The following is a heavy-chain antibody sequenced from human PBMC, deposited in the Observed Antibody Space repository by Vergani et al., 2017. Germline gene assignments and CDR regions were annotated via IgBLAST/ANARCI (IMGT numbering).Heavy chain of an antibody. Sequence: QVQLQESGPGLLKPSQTLSLTCTVSGASVSRGTYYWTWIRQPAGKKLEWIVRMYTSGHTIYNPSLESRVTMSVDTSKNQFSLQLSSVTAADTAVYYCARXSHCINCYSEGPNGPGYYYMDVWGKGTTVTVSS. D-gene: IGHD2-21*01. CDR2: MYTSGHT. J-gene: IGHJ6*03. V-gene: IGHV4-61*02. CDR1: GASVSRGTYY. CDR3: ARXSHCINCYSEGPNGPGYYYMDV.